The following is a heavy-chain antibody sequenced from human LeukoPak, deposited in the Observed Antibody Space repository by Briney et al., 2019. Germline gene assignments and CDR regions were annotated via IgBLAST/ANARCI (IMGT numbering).Heavy chain of an antibody. V-gene: IGHV1-2*02. D-gene: IGHD6-13*01. J-gene: IGHJ5*02. CDR3: ARDHSSSWYRVYNWFDP. CDR2: INPNSGGT. CDR1: GYTFTSYY. Sequence: ASVKVSCKASGYTFTSYYMHWVRQAPGQGLEWMGWINPNSGGTNYAQKFQGRVTMTRDTSISTAYMELSRLRSDDTAVYYCARDHSSSWYRVYNWFDPWGQGTLVTVSS.